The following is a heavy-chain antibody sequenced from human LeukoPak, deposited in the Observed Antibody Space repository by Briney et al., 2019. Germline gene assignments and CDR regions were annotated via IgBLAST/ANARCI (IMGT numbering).Heavy chain of an antibody. CDR2: ILGSGGST. CDR3: AKWGDYDVLTGYYVPDY. J-gene: IGHJ4*02. V-gene: IGHV3-23*01. D-gene: IGHD3-9*01. CDR1: GFTFSNYA. Sequence: GGALRLSCAASGFTFSNYAMSWVRQAPGKGLEWVSAILGSGGSTYYADSVKGRFTVSRDNSKSTLYLQMNSLRAEDTALYYCAKWGDYDVLTGYYVPDYWGQGTLVTVSS.